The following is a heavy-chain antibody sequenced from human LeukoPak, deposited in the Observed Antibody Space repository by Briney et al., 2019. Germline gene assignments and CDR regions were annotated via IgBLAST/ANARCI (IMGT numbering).Heavy chain of an antibody. Sequence: ASVKVSCKASGYTFTSYAMHWVRQAPGQRLEWMGWINTGNGNTEYSQKFQGRVTNTRDTSANTAYMELSSLGSEDTAIYYCARGYSSGWYDYWGQGTLVTVSS. CDR2: INTGNGNT. CDR1: GYTFTSYA. V-gene: IGHV1-3*04. D-gene: IGHD6-19*01. CDR3: ARGYSSGWYDY. J-gene: IGHJ4*02.